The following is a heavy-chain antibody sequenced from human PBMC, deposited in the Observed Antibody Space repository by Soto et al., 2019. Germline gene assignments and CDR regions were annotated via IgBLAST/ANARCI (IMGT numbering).Heavy chain of an antibody. Sequence: SGTLSLTCTGSGGSISSYYWSWIRQPAGKGLEWIGRIYTSGSTNYNPSLKSRVTMSVDTSKNQFSLKLSSVTAADTAVYYCARGAVGSDYYYYGMDVWGQGTTVTVSS. CDR3: ARGAVGSDYYYYGMDV. D-gene: IGHD2-15*01. CDR2: IYTSGST. CDR1: GGSISSYY. J-gene: IGHJ6*02. V-gene: IGHV4-4*07.